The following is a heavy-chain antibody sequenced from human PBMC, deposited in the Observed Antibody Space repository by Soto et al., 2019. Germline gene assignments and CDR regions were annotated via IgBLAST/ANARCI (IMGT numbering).Heavy chain of an antibody. CDR1: GGSISSSSYY. V-gene: IGHV4-39*01. Sequence: SETLSLTCTVSGGSISSSSYYWGWIRQPPGKGLEWIGGIYYSGSTYYNPSLKSRVTISVDTSKNQFSLKLSSVTAADTAVYYCARQRSWLFTPYYFDYWGQGTLVTVSS. CDR2: IYYSGST. D-gene: IGHD6-19*01. J-gene: IGHJ4*02. CDR3: ARQRSWLFTPYYFDY.